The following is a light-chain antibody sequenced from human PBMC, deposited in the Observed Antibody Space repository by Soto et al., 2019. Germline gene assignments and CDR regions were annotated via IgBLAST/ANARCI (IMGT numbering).Light chain of an antibody. Sequence: QSALTQPASVSGSPGQSIAISCTGTSSDVGRYNYVSWYQQHPGKAPKVIIYEVSYRPSGVSNRFSGYKSGNTASLTISGLQAEDEADYYCSAYTTSSTTLYVFGTGTKVTVL. J-gene: IGLJ1*01. CDR2: EVS. CDR3: SAYTTSSTTLYV. V-gene: IGLV2-14*01. CDR1: SSDVGRYNY.